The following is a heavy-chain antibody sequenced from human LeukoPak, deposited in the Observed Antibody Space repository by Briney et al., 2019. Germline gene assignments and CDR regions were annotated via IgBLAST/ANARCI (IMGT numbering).Heavy chain of an antibody. D-gene: IGHD6-6*01. CDR1: GGSISTYY. Sequence: KTSETLSLTCTVSGGSISTYYWNWIRQPPGKGLEWIGYIYHSGSTNYNPSLQSRVTISVDTSKNQFSLNLNSVTAADTAVYYCARGGPARLHSKNWAQGPLVTVSS. J-gene: IGHJ1*01. V-gene: IGHV4-59*01. CDR2: IYHSGST. CDR3: ARGGPARLHSKN.